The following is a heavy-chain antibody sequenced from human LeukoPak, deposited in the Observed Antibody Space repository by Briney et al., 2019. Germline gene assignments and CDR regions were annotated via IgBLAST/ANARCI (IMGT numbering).Heavy chain of an antibody. CDR2: IYFSGDA. V-gene: IGHV4-39*07. Sequence: SETLSLTCTVSGDSISSGGHYWGWIRQTPGKRLEWIGNIYFSGDASYNPSLKSRLTMSVDTSKNQLFLNLDSVTAADTAVYYCARDSGFWLYWGQGTLVTASS. CDR1: GDSISSGGHY. D-gene: IGHD3-22*01. J-gene: IGHJ4*02. CDR3: ARDSGFWLY.